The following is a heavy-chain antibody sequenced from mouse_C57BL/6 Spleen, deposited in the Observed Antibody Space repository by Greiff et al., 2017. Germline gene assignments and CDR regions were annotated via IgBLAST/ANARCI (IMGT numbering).Heavy chain of an antibody. J-gene: IGHJ3*01. D-gene: IGHD2-3*01. CDR1: GFNIKDYY. V-gene: IGHV14-1*01. CDR3: TTGGDCYYSWFAY. Sequence: EVQLQQSGAELVRPGASVKLSCTASGFNIKDYYMHWVKQRPEQGLEWIGRIDPEDGDTEYAPKFQGKATMTADTSSNTAYLQLSSLTSEDTAVYYCTTGGDCYYSWFAYWGQGTLVTVSA. CDR2: IDPEDGDT.